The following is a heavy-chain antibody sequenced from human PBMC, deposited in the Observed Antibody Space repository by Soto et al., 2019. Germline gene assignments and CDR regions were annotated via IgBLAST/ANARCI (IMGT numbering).Heavy chain of an antibody. CDR2: ISGSGGNA. D-gene: IGHD1-26*01. J-gene: IGHJ6*02. V-gene: IGHV3-23*01. CDR1: GFTFSSYA. Sequence: LRLSCAASGFTFSSYAMSWVRQAPGKGLEWVSTISGSGGNAYYADSVKGRFSISRDNSKNTLRLQMNSLRADDTAVYYCAKDGASGSYPPYYYFGMDVLGQGTTVTVSS. CDR3: AKDGASGSYPPYYYFGMDV.